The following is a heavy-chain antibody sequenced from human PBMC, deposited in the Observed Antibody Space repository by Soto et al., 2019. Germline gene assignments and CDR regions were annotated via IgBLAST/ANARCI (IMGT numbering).Heavy chain of an antibody. Sequence: GWIRQPPGKGLEWIGSIYYSGSTYYNPSLKSRVTISVDTSKNQFSLKLSSVTAADTAVYYCASPHRYSSGWSWFDPWGQGTLVTVSS. D-gene: IGHD6-19*01. CDR2: IYYSGST. J-gene: IGHJ5*02. CDR3: ASPHRYSSGWSWFDP. V-gene: IGHV4-39*01.